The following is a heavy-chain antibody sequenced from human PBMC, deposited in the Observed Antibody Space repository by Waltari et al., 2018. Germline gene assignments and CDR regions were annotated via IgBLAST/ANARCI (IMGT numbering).Heavy chain of an antibody. Sequence: QVQLQESGPGLVKPSEPLSLTCTVAAGSLSRSYWSWIRQPAGKGLEWIGRIYTSGSTNYNPSLKSRVTMSVDTSKNQFSLKLSSVTAADTAVYYCAREGATQSYYYYGMDVWGQGTTVTVSS. V-gene: IGHV4-4*07. CDR1: AGSLSRSY. J-gene: IGHJ6*02. CDR2: IYTSGST. CDR3: AREGATQSYYYYGMDV. D-gene: IGHD5-12*01.